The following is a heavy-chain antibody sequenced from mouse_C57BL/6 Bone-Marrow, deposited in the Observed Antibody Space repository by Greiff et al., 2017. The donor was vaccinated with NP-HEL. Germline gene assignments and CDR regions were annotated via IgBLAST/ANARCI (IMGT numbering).Heavy chain of an antibody. V-gene: IGHV1-22*01. Sequence: LQQSGPELVKPGASVKMSCKASGYTFTDYNMHWVKQSHGKSLEWIGYINPNNGGTSYNQKFKGKATLTVNKSSSTAYMELRSLTSEDSAVYYCARGGLFYWYFDVWGTGTTVTVSS. J-gene: IGHJ1*03. CDR3: ARGGLFYWYFDV. CDR2: INPNNGGT. CDR1: GYTFTDYN.